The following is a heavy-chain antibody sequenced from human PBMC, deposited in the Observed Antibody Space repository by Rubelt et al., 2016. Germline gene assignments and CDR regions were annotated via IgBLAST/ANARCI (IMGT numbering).Heavy chain of an antibody. J-gene: IGHJ4*02. CDR1: GFSFSSYA. V-gene: IGHV3-30*04. D-gene: IGHD4-23*01. CDR2: ISYDGSNK. Sequence: VQLVESGGGVVQPGRSLRLSCAASGFSFSSYAMHWVRQAPGKGLEWVAVISYDGSNKYYADSVKGRFTISRDNSTKTLSLQLHSLTAEDTAMYYCARDGGGNFFDAAFHWGQGALVTVSS. CDR3: ARDGGGNFFDAAFH.